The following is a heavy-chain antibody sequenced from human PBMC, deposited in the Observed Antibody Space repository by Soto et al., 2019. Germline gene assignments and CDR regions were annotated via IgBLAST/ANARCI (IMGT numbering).Heavy chain of an antibody. CDR3: ARALAAAGSY. CDR1: GFTFSNYW. V-gene: IGHV3-7*05. Sequence: EVHLVESGGGLVQPGGSLRLSCAASGFTFSNYWMSWVRQAPGKGLEWVANIKGDGSEIYYVDAVKGRFTISRDNTKNSVYLQMNSLRVEDTAVYFCARALAAAGSYWGQGTLVTVSS. CDR2: IKGDGSEI. J-gene: IGHJ4*02. D-gene: IGHD6-13*01.